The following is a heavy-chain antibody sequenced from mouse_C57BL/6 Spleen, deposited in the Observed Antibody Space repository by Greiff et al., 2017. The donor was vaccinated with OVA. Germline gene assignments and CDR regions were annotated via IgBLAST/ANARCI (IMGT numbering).Heavy chain of an antibody. CDR2: IDPSDSYT. V-gene: IGHV1-50*01. J-gene: IGHJ1*03. Sequence: VQLQQPGAELVKPGASVKLSCKASGYTFTSYWMQWVKQRPGQGLEWIGEIDPSDSYTNYNQKFKGKATLTVDTSSSTAYMQLSSLTSEDSAVYYCARGITTVVPYWYFDVWGTGTTVTVSS. CDR1: GYTFTSYW. CDR3: ARGITTVVPYWYFDV. D-gene: IGHD1-1*01.